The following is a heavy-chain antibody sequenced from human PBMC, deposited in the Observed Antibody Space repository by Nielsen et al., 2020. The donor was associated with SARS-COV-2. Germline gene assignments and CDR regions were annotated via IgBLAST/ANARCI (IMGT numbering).Heavy chain of an antibody. CDR2: ISYDGSNK. CDR1: GFTFSSYA. V-gene: IGHV3-30-3*01. D-gene: IGHD1-26*01. J-gene: IGHJ6*03. Sequence: GGSLRLSCAASGFTFSSYAMHWVRQAPGKGLEWVAVISYDGSNKYYVDSVKGRFTISRDNAKNSLYLQMNSLRAEDTAVYYCAKDQWELLTYYYYYYMDVWGKGTTVTVSS. CDR3: AKDQWELLTYYYYYYMDV.